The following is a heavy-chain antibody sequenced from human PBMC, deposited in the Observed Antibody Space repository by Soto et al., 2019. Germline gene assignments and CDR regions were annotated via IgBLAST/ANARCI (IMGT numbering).Heavy chain of an antibody. J-gene: IGHJ3*02. CDR3: ARGSDAFDI. CDR2: ISSGSAAI. CDR1: GFTFSSYS. V-gene: IGHV3-48*02. Sequence: EVQLVESGGGLVQPGGSLRLSCAASGFTFSSYSMNWVHQAPGKGLEWVSYISSGSAAIYYADSVKGRFTISRDNAKNSLYLQMNSLRDEDKAVYCCARGSDAFDIWGQGTMITVSS.